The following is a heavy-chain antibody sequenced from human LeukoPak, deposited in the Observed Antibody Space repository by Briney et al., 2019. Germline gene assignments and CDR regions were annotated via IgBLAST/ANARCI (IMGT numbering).Heavy chain of an antibody. CDR2: IKQDGSGK. CDR1: GFIFSSHW. Sequence: GGPLRLSCAASGFIFSSHWRSWVRKAPGKGLEWVACIKQDGSGKYYVDSVKGRFTISRDNAKNSLYLQMNSLRPDDTAVYYCARGAAADRGWGQGTLVTVSS. J-gene: IGHJ4*02. V-gene: IGHV3-7*01. CDR3: ARGAAADRG. D-gene: IGHD6-13*01.